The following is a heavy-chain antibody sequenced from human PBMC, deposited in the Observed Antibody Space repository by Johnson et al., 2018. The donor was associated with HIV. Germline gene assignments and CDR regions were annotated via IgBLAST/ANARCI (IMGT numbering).Heavy chain of an antibody. D-gene: IGHD2-2*01. CDR2: TWFDGSKK. Sequence: QVQLVESGGGVVQPGRSLRLSCAASGFTFSNYGIHWVRQAPGKGLEWVASTWFDGSKKYYSDSVRGRFIISRDNSKNTLYLQMNSLRAEDTALYFCARVAVSTAAGGVPLDIWDPGTMVTVSA. V-gene: IGHV3-33*03. CDR1: GFTFSNYG. CDR3: ARVAVSTAAGGVPLDI. J-gene: IGHJ3*02.